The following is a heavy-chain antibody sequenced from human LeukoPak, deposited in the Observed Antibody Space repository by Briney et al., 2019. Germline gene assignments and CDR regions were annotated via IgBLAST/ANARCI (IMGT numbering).Heavy chain of an antibody. J-gene: IGHJ6*03. Sequence: GGSLRLSCAASGFTFSTYSMNWVRQAPGKGLEWVSSISGSSTYMYYADSVKGRFTISRDNAKNSLYLQMNSLRAEDTAVYYCVREADYAAGSYYMDVWGKGTTVTVSS. CDR2: ISGSSTYM. V-gene: IGHV3-21*01. CDR3: VREADYAAGSYYMDV. CDR1: GFTFSTYS. D-gene: IGHD4-17*01.